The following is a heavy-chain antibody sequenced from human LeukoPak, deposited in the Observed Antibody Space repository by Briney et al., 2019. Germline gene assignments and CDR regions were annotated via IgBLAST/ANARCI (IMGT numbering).Heavy chain of an antibody. Sequence: PGRSLRLSCAASGLTFNAIHWVRQAPGKGLAWVALTCYDGSNKYYPDTVKGRLTISRDNSNKMVYLHMNRRRADDTAVYYCARELFGSGSWPDYWGQGTLVTVSS. J-gene: IGHJ4*02. CDR1: GLTFNA. CDR3: ARELFGSGSWPDY. CDR2: TCYDGSNK. D-gene: IGHD3-10*01. V-gene: IGHV3-33*01.